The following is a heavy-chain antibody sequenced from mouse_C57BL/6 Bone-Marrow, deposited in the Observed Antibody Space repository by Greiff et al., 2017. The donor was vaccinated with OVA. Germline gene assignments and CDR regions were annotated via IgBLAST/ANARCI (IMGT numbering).Heavy chain of an antibody. CDR1: GYAFSSYW. CDR3: DREEAAQASFAD. Sequence: QVQLQQSGAELVKPGASVKLSCKASGYAFSSYWMNWVKQRPGKGLEWIGQIYPGDGDTNYNGKFKGKATLTADKASSTAYMQLSSLTSEDSAVYFCDREEAAQASFADWGQGTLVTVSA. V-gene: IGHV1-80*01. D-gene: IGHD3-2*02. CDR2: IYPGDGDT. J-gene: IGHJ3*01.